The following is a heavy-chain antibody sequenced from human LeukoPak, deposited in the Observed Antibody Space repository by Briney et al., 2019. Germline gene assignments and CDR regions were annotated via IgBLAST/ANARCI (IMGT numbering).Heavy chain of an antibody. V-gene: IGHV1-8*01. D-gene: IGHD3-22*01. J-gene: IGHJ4*02. CDR1: GYTFTSYD. CDR2: MNPNSGNT. CDR3: VRYDSSGSQFDY. Sequence: ASVKVSCKASGYTFTSYDINWVRQATGQGLEWMGWMNPNSGNTGYAQKFQGRVTMTRNTSINSAYMELSSLRSGDAAVYYCVRYDSSGSQFDYWGQGTLVTVSS.